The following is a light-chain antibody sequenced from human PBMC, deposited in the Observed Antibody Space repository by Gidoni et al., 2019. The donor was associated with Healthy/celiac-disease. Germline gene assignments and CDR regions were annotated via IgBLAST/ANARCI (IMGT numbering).Light chain of an antibody. CDR2: AAS. CDR3: QQSYSTPGT. V-gene: IGKV1-39*01. J-gene: IGKJ1*01. Sequence: DIQMTHSPSSMSASVGDRVTITCRASQSISSYLTWYQQKPGKAPKFLIYAASSLQSGVPSRFSGSGSGTDFTLTISSLQPEEFAIYYCQQSYSTPGTFGQGTKVEIK. CDR1: QSISSY.